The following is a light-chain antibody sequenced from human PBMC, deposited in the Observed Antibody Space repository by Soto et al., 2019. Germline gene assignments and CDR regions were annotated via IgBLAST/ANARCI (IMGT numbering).Light chain of an antibody. V-gene: IGKV3-11*01. CDR1: QRCSKY. CDR2: DAS. Sequence: IVLTQSPATLSLSPGDRATLACSTSQRCSKYFAWYQQNPGRAPRLLIYDASSMATGIPARFIGSGSGTDFTLTISSLEPEDFAIYYCQQRSNWPITFGQGTRLEIK. CDR3: QQRSNWPIT. J-gene: IGKJ5*01.